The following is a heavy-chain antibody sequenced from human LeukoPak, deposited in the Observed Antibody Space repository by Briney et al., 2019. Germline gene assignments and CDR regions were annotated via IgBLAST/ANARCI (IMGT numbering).Heavy chain of an antibody. CDR1: GFTFSGSA. J-gene: IGHJ6*02. CDR2: ISYDGTFK. Sequence: PGGSLRLSCAASGFTFSGSAMHWVRQAPGKGLHWVALISYDGTFKYYADSVRGRFTISRDNSKNTLYLQMNSLRTEDTALYYCARDYGGSSGYYYGMDVWGQGTTVTVSS. V-gene: IGHV3-30-3*01. D-gene: IGHD4-23*01. CDR3: ARDYGGSSGYYYGMDV.